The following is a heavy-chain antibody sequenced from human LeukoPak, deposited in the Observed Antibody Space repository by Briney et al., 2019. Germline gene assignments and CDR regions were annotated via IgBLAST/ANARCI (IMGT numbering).Heavy chain of an antibody. CDR1: GYSISSGYY. CDR2: IYHSGST. CDR3: ATHPAGGIVGALDI. V-gene: IGHV4-38-2*02. D-gene: IGHD1-26*01. Sequence: SETLSLTCTVSGYSISSGYYWGWIRQPPGKGLEWIGSIYHSGSTYYNPSLKSRVTISVDTSKNQFSLKLSSVTAADTAVYYCATHPAGGIVGALDIWGQGTMVTVSS. J-gene: IGHJ3*02.